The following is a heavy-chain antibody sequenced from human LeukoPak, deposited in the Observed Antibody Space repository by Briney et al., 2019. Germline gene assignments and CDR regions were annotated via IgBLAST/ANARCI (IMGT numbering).Heavy chain of an antibody. J-gene: IGHJ4*02. Sequence: ASVRVSCKASGYTFTSYDINWVRQATGQGLEWMGWMNPNSGNTGYAQKFQGRVTMTRNTSISTAYMELSSLRSEDAAVYYCARGTPGIAAAAGHWGQGTLVTVSS. V-gene: IGHV1-8*01. D-gene: IGHD6-13*01. CDR3: ARGTPGIAAAAGH. CDR1: GYTFTSYD. CDR2: MNPNSGNT.